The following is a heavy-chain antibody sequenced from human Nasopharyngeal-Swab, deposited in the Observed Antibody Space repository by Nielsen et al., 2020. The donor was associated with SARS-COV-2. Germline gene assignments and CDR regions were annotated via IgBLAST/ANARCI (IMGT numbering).Heavy chain of an antibody. V-gene: IGHV7-4-1*02. CDR1: GYTFTSFG. J-gene: IGHJ4*02. CDR3: ARIIYYGSGSYYGNDY. CDR2: INTNAGNP. D-gene: IGHD3-10*01. Sequence: ASVKVSCKASGYTFTSFGMNWVRQAPGQGLEWMGWINTNAGNPTYAQGFTGRFVFSLDTSVSTAYLQISSLKAKDTAVYYCARIIYYGSGSYYGNDYWGQGTLVTVSS.